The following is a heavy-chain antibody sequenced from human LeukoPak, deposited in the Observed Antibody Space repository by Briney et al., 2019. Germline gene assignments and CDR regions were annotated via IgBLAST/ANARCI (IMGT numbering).Heavy chain of an antibody. CDR2: INHSGST. J-gene: IGHJ4*02. D-gene: IGHD4-17*01. Sequence: PSETLSLTCAVYGGSFSGYYWSWIRQPPGKGLEWIGEINHSGSTNYNPSLKSRVTISVDTSKNQFSLKLSSVTAADTAVYYCAATVDEGTVTTWPYYFDYWGQGTLVTVSS. V-gene: IGHV4-34*01. CDR1: GGSFSGYY. CDR3: AATVDEGTVTTWPYYFDY.